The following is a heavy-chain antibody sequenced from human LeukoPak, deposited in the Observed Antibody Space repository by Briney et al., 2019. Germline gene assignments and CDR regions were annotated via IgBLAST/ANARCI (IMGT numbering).Heavy chain of an antibody. CDR3: ARNKEGKSLDY. CDR2: MNPKRGDT. V-gene: IGHV1-2*02. Sequence: ASVKVSCKASGYTFTDYYIHWVRQAPGQGLEWMAWMNPKRGDTSYTQKFQGRVTMTRDTSISTAYMELSRLRFDDTAVYYCARNKEGKSLDYWGQGTLVTVSS. CDR1: GYTFTDYY. J-gene: IGHJ4*02.